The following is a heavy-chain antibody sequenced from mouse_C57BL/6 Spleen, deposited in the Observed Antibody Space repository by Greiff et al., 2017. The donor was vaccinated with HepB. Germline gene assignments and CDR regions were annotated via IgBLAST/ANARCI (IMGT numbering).Heavy chain of an antibody. Sequence: EVKLVESGGGLVQPGGSLSLSCAASGFTFTDYYMSWVRQPPGKALEWLGFIRNKANGYTTEYSASVKGRFTISRDNSQSILYLQMIALRAEDSATYYCASHYYGSSWYFDVWGTGTTVTVSS. CDR1: GFTFTDYY. V-gene: IGHV7-3*01. D-gene: IGHD1-1*01. CDR2: IRNKANGYTT. CDR3: ASHYYGSSWYFDV. J-gene: IGHJ1*03.